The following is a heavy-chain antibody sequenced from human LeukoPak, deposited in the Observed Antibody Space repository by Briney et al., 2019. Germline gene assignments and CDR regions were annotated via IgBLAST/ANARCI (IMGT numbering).Heavy chain of an antibody. Sequence: GGSLRLSCAASGFTFSSYSMNWVRQAPGKGLEWVANIKQDGSEKYYVDSVKGRFTISRDNAKNSLYLQMNSLRAEDTAVYYCARDTAAGVFWGQGTLVTVSS. V-gene: IGHV3-7*01. D-gene: IGHD6-13*01. CDR2: IKQDGSEK. CDR1: GFTFSSYS. J-gene: IGHJ4*02. CDR3: ARDTAAGVF.